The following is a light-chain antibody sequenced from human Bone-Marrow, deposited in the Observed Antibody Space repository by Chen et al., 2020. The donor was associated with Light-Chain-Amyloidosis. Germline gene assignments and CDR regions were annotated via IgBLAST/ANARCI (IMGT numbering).Light chain of an antibody. CDR1: NIGSTS. CDR2: DDS. Sequence: SYVLTQPSSVSVDPGQTATIACGGNNIGSTSVHWYPQTPGQAPLLVVYDDSDRPSGIPERLSGSNSGNTATLTISRVEAGDEADYYCQVWDRSSDRPVFGGGTKLTVL. J-gene: IGLJ3*02. CDR3: QVWDRSSDRPV. V-gene: IGLV3-21*02.